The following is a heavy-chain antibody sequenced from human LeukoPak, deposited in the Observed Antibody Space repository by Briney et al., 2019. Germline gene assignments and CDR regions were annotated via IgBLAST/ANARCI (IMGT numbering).Heavy chain of an antibody. CDR3: ARGPTYYYDSSGYADDY. V-gene: IGHV1-18*01. CDR1: GYTFTSYG. CDR2: ISAYNGNT. Sequence: GASVKVSCKASGYTFTSYGISCVRQAPGQGREWMGWISAYNGNTNYAQKLQGRVTITTDTSTSTAYMELRSLRSDDTAVYYCARGPTYYYDSSGYADDYWGQGTLVTVSS. J-gene: IGHJ4*02. D-gene: IGHD3-22*01.